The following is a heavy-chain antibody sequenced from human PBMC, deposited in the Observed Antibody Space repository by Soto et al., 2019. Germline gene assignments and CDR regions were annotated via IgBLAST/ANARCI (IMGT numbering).Heavy chain of an antibody. CDR2: IDPSDSYT. CDR1: GYSFTSYW. J-gene: IGHJ6*02. CDR3: ARHLIYYGSGSYSNYYYGMDV. D-gene: IGHD3-10*01. Sequence: PGESLKISCKGSGYSFTSYWISWVRQMPGKGLEWMGRIDPSDSYTNYSPSFQGHVTISADKSISTAYLQWSSLKASDTAMYYCARHLIYYGSGSYSNYYYGMDVWGQGTTVTVSS. V-gene: IGHV5-10-1*01.